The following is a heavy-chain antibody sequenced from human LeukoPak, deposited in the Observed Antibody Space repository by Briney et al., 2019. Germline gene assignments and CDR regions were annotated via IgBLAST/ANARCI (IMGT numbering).Heavy chain of an antibody. CDR1: GFTFSNYW. V-gene: IGHV3-7*04. CDR2: IKEDGGEK. CDR3: ARDLVVVSGYDYIVEYYFDY. J-gene: IGHJ4*02. D-gene: IGHD5-12*01. Sequence: GGSLRPSCAASGFTFSNYWMTWVRQAPGKGLEWVANIKEDGGEKYYADSVKGRFTISRDNAKNSLYLQMNSLRAEDTAVYYCARDLVVVSGYDYIVEYYFDYWGQGTLVTVSS.